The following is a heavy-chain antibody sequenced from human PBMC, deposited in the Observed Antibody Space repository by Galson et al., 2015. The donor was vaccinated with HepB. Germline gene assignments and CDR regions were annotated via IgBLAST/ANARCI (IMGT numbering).Heavy chain of an antibody. J-gene: IGHJ4*02. CDR1: GYTFNTYD. CDR3: ARNGGGLDY. Sequence: SVKVSCKASGYTFNTYDIYWVRQAPGQRLECMGWINAGSGYTIYSQDFQGRLIITRDTSTTTAYMELTSLRSEDTAVYYCARNGGGLDYWGQGALVTVSS. D-gene: IGHD3-16*01. V-gene: IGHV1-3*01. CDR2: INAGSGYT.